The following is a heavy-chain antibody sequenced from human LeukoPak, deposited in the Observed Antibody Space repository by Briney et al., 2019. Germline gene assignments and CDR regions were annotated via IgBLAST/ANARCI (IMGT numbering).Heavy chain of an antibody. CDR2: ISSSSSYI. V-gene: IGHV3-21*01. J-gene: IGHJ1*01. CDR3: ARDWPTIAAAGTIPEYFQH. D-gene: IGHD6-13*01. Sequence: GGSLRLSCAASGFTFSSYSMNWVRQAPGKGLEWVSSISSSSSYIYYADSVKGRFTISRDNAKNSLYLQMNSLRAEDTAVYYCARDWPTIAAAGTIPEYFQHWARAPWSPSPQ. CDR1: GFTFSSYS.